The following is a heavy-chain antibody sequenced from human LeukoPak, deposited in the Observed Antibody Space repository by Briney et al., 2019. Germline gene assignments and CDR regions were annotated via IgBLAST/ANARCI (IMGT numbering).Heavy chain of an antibody. Sequence: GGSLRLSCAASGFTFSNAWMSWVRQAPGKGLEWVGRIKSKTDGGTTDYAAPVKGRFTISRDDSKNTLYLQMNSLKTEDTAVYYCTIGTYYSSSSGTDYWGQGTLVTVSS. CDR2: IKSKTDGGTT. J-gene: IGHJ4*02. V-gene: IGHV3-15*01. CDR1: GFTFSNAW. D-gene: IGHD6-6*01. CDR3: TIGTYYSSSSGTDY.